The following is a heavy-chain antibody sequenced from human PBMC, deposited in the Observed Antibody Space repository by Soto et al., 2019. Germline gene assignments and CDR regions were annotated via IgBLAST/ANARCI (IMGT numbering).Heavy chain of an antibody. D-gene: IGHD6-6*01. Sequence: ASVKVSCKASGYTFTSYDINWVRQATXQGLELMLWMNPNSGNKGYAQKFKGRVTLTRNTSISTAYTELSSLRYDDTAVYYCAREGYSRSSLYGMEFWGQGTTVTVSS. CDR2: MNPNSGNK. CDR1: GYTFTSYD. V-gene: IGHV1-8*01. J-gene: IGHJ6*01. CDR3: AREGYSRSSLYGMEF.